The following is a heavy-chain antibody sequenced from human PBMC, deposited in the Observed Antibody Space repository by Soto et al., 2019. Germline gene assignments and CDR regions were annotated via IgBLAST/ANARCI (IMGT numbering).Heavy chain of an antibody. V-gene: IGHV1-3*01. J-gene: IGHJ5*02. CDR2: INAGNGNT. CDR1: GYTFTSYA. Sequence: ASVKVSCKASGYTFTSYAMHWVRQAPGQRLEWMGWINAGNGNTKYSQKFQGRVTITRDTSASTAYMELSSLRSEDTAVYYCARVVESSGWYWFDPWGQGTLVTVSS. D-gene: IGHD6-19*01. CDR3: ARVVESSGWYWFDP.